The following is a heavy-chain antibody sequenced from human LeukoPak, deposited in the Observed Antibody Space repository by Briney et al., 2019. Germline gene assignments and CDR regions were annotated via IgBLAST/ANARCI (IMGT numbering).Heavy chain of an antibody. CDR3: VQRPPPWCQRFDS. D-gene: IGHD4/OR15-4a*01. V-gene: IGHV2-5*02. J-gene: IGHJ4*02. Sequence: SGPTLVNPTQTLTLTCTFSGFSLTTSGEGVGWIRQPPGKALEWLGIIYWDDDERYSPSLRSRLAITKDTSKNQVVLTVSHMDPVDTATYYCVQRPPPWCQRFDSWGQGALVTVSS. CDR2: IYWDDDE. CDR1: GFSLTTSGEG.